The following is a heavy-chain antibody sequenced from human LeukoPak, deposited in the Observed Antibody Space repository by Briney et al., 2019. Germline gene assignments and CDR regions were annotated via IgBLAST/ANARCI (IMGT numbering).Heavy chain of an antibody. Sequence: SQTLSLTCTVSGGSVSSGSSYWSWIRQPPGQGLEWIGYIYHSGTTNYNPSLKSRVTISADTSKNQFSLKLSSVTAADTAVYYCARSPLGYFDDWGQGTLVTVSS. V-gene: IGHV4-61*01. D-gene: IGHD7-27*01. CDR3: ARSPLGYFDD. CDR2: IYHSGTT. J-gene: IGHJ4*02. CDR1: GGSVSSGSSY.